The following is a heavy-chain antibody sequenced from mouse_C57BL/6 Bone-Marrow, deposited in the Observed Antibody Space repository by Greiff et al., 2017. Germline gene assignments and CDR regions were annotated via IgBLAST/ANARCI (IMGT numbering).Heavy chain of an antibody. Sequence: VQLQQSGPVLVKPGASVKMSCKASGYTFTDYYMNWVKQSHGKSLEWIGVINPYNGGTSYNQKFKGKATLTVDKSSSTAYMELNSLTSEDSAVYYCAREGHGSRGYFDVWGTGTTVTVSS. V-gene: IGHV1-19*01. J-gene: IGHJ1*03. CDR3: AREGHGSRGYFDV. D-gene: IGHD1-1*01. CDR1: GYTFTDYY. CDR2: INPYNGGT.